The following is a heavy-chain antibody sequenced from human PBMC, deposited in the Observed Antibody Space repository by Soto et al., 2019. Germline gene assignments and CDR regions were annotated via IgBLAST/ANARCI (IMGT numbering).Heavy chain of an antibody. D-gene: IGHD1-26*01. V-gene: IGHV3-33*01. CDR3: AREGEWELLSPDAFDI. CDR1: GFTFSSYG. J-gene: IGHJ3*02. CDR2: IWYDGSNK. Sequence: GGSLRLSCAASGFTFSSYGMHWVRQAPGKGLEWVAVIWYDGSNKYYADSVKGRFTISRDNSKNTLYLQMNSLRAEDTAVYYCAREGEWELLSPDAFDIWGQGTMVTVSS.